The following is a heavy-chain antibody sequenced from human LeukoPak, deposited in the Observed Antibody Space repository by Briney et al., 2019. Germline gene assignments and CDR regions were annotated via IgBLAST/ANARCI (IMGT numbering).Heavy chain of an antibody. J-gene: IGHJ4*02. Sequence: SETLSLTCTVSGASITSSYWSWIRQPPGKGLEWIGYIYYGGSPNYNPSLKSRLTISVDTSKNQFSLKLSSVTAADTAVYYCARLEIKAEADFRGQGTLVTVSS. D-gene: IGHD1-14*01. V-gene: IGHV4-59*08. CDR2: IYYGGSP. CDR3: ARLEIKAEADF. CDR1: GASITSSY.